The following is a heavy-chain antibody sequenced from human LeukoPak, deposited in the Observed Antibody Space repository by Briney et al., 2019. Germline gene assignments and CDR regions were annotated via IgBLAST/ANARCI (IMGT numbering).Heavy chain of an antibody. D-gene: IGHD3-22*01. CDR3: AKIPHSSYYYDSSGYLDY. Sequence: GGSLRLSCAASRFTFSTYALSWVRQAPGKGLEWVSVISGSGNDAHYADSVKGRFTISRDNSKNLLYLQMNSLRADDTAVYYCAKIPHSSYYYDSSGYLDYWGQGTLVSVSS. J-gene: IGHJ4*02. V-gene: IGHV3-23*01. CDR1: RFTFSTYA. CDR2: ISGSGNDA.